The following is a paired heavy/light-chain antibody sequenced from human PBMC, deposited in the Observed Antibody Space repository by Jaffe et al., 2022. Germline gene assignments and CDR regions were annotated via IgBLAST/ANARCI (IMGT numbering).Light chain of an antibody. CDR2: DVS. CDR3: SSYTSSYTVV. J-gene: IGLJ2*01. CDR1: SSDVGGYNY. Sequence: QSALTQPASVSGSPGQSITISCTGTSSDVGGYNYVSWYQQHPGKAPKLMIYDVSNRPSGVSNRFSGSKSGNTASLTISGLQAEDEADYYCSSYTSSYTVVFGGGTQLTVL. V-gene: IGLV2-14*03.
Heavy chain of an antibody. V-gene: IGHV4-38-2*01. D-gene: IGHD2-15*01. CDR2: IYHSGST. CDR1: GYSISSGYY. Sequence: QVQLQESGPGLVKPSETLSLTCAVSGYSISSGYYWGWIRQPPGKGLEWIGSIYHSGSTYYNPSLKSRVTISVDTSKNQFSLKLSSVTAADTAVYYCARPGCGKGSGSCYSFHYYYMDVWGKGTTVTVSS. CDR3: ARPGCGKGSGSCYSFHYYYMDV. J-gene: IGHJ6*03.